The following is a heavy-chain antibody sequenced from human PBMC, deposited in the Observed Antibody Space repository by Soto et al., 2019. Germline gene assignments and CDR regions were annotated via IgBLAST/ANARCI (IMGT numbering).Heavy chain of an antibody. CDR3: ARDQGYYDYIWGSYPYYYYYMDV. Sequence: ASVKVSCKASGYTFTSYGISWVRQAPGQGLERMGWISAYNGNTNYAQKLQGRVTMTTDTSTSTAYMELRSLRSDDTAVYYCARDQGYYDYIWGSYPYYYYYMDVWGKGTTVTVSS. J-gene: IGHJ6*03. D-gene: IGHD3-16*02. CDR1: GYTFTSYG. V-gene: IGHV1-18*01. CDR2: ISAYNGNT.